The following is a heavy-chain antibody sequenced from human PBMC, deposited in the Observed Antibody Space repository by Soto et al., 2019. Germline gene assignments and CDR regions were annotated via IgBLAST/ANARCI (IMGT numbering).Heavy chain of an antibody. V-gene: IGHV1-2*04. CDR1: GYTFTGYY. J-gene: IGHJ3*02. CDR2: INPNSGGT. D-gene: IGHD2-8*01. Sequence: ASVKVSCKASGYTFTGYYMHWVRQAPGQGLEWMGWINPNSGGTNYAQKFQGWVTMTRDTSISTAYMELSRLRSDDTAVYYCARSRVYAMPHAAFDIWGQGTMVTVSS. CDR3: ARSRVYAMPHAAFDI.